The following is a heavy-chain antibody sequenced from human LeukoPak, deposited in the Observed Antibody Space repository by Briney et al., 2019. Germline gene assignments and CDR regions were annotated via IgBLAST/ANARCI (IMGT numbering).Heavy chain of an antibody. CDR2: IYHRGST. J-gene: IGHJ3*02. CDR3: ARYDSSGYSLDAFDI. CDR1: GGSFSSDNYY. V-gene: IGHV4-61*01. D-gene: IGHD3-22*01. Sequence: SETLSLTCTASGGSFSSDNYYWSWIRQPPGKGLEWIGYIYHRGSTDYNPSLKSRVTISVDTSKNQFSLKLSSVTAADTAVYYSARYDSSGYSLDAFDIWGQGTMVTVSS.